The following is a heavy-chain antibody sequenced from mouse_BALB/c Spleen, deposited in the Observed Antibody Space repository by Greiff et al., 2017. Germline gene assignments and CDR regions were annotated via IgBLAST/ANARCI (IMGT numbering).Heavy chain of an antibody. J-gene: IGHJ4*01. CDR1: GFSLTSYD. Sequence: VKLMESGPGLVAPSQSLSITCTVSGFSLTSYDISWIRQPPGKGLEWLGVIWTGGGTNYNSAFMSRLSISKDNSKSQVFLKMNSLQTDDTAIYYCVREASYWGQGTSVTVSS. CDR3: VREASY. D-gene: IGHD1-2*01. CDR2: IWTGGGT. V-gene: IGHV2-9-2*01.